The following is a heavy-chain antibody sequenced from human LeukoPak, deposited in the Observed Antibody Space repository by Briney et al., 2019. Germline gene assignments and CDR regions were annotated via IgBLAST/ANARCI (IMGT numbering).Heavy chain of an antibody. D-gene: IGHD2-2*01. CDR3: ARVSAAMVSYDY. Sequence: SETLSLTCAVYGGSFSGYYWSWIRQPPGKGLEWIGEINHSGSTNYNPSLRSRVTISVDTSKNQFSLKLSSVTAADTAVYYCARVSAAMVSYDYWGQGTLVTVSS. CDR1: GGSFSGYY. V-gene: IGHV4-34*01. J-gene: IGHJ4*02. CDR2: INHSGST.